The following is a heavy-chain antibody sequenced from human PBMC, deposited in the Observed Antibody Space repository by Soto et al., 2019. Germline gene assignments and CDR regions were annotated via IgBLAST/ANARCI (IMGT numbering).Heavy chain of an antibody. CDR3: ARVARIAAAKGAFDI. V-gene: IGHV1-69*13. D-gene: IGHD6-13*01. CDR1: GGTFSSYA. Sequence: SVKVSCKASGGTFSSYAISWVRQAPGQGLEWMGGIIPIFGTANYAQKFQGRVTITADESTSTAYMELSSLRSEDTAVYYCARVARIAAAKGAFDIWGQGTMVTV. J-gene: IGHJ3*02. CDR2: IIPIFGTA.